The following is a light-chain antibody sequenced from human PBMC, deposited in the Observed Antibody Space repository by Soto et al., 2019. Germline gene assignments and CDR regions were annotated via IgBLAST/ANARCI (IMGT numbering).Light chain of an antibody. V-gene: IGKV3-15*01. J-gene: IGKJ2*01. Sequence: EIVMTQSPATLSLSPGERDSLSCRASQSVGSNLAWYQQTAGQAPRLLIYGASTRATGIPARFSGSGAGTEFTLTISSLQSEDFAVYSCQQYTNWRYTCGGETELEIK. CDR2: GAS. CDR3: QQYTNWRYT. CDR1: QSVGSN.